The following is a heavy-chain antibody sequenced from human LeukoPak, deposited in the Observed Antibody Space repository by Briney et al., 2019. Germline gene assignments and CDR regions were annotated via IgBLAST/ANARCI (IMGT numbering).Heavy chain of an antibody. V-gene: IGHV1-2*02. CDR1: GYTFTGYY. D-gene: IGHD3-3*01. CDR2: INPNSGGT. CDR3: AGLGVATQYGMDV. J-gene: IGHJ6*02. Sequence: GGSVKVSCKASGYTFTGYYMHWVRQAPGQGLEWMGWINPNSGGTNYAQKFQGRVTMTRDTSISTAYMELSRLRSDDTAVYYCAGLGVATQYGMDVWGQGTTVTVSS.